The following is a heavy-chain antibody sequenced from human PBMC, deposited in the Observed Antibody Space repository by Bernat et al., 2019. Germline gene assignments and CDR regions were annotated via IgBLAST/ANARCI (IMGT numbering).Heavy chain of an antibody. V-gene: IGHV4-39*01. CDR1: GGSISSSSYY. CDR2: IYYSGST. CDR3: ARLPTVGRVIPAALFDY. Sequence: QLQLQESGPGLVKPSETLSLTCTVSGGSISSSSYYWGWIRQPPGKGLEWIGSIYYSGSTYYNPSLKSRVTISVDSSNNQFSLKLGSVTAADTAVYYYARLPTVGRVIPAALFDYRGQGALITVSS. D-gene: IGHD2-2*01. J-gene: IGHJ4*02.